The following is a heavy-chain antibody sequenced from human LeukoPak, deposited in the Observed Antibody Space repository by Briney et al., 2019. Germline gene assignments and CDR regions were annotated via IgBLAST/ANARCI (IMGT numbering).Heavy chain of an antibody. CDR3: ARDLAARQDALS. V-gene: IGHV3-7*01. D-gene: IGHD2/OR15-2a*01. CDR2: INQDGREK. J-gene: IGHJ4*02. CDR1: GFTFSASW. Sequence: PGGSLRLSRAASGFTFSASWMTWVRQAPGKGLEWVTNINQDGREKYYVDSVKGRFNISRDNARNALYLQMNSLRTEDTAVYYCARDLAARQDALSWGQGTLVTVSS.